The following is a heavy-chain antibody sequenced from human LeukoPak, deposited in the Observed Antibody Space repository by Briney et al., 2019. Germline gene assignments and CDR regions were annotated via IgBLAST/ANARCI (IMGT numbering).Heavy chain of an antibody. CDR2: INGDGSST. CDR3: ARYVDHDYGDSNFDY. D-gene: IGHD4-17*01. CDR1: GFTFSSYW. V-gene: IGHV3-74*01. Sequence: PGGSLRLSCAASGFTFSSYWMHWVRQAPGKGLVWVSRINGDGSSTNYADSVKGRFTISRDNAKNSLYLQMNSLRAEDTAVYYCARYVDHDYGDSNFDYWGQGTLVTVSS. J-gene: IGHJ4*02.